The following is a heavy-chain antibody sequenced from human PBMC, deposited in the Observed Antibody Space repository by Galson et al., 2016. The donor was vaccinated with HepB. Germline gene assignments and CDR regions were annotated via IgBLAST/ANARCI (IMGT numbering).Heavy chain of an antibody. CDR1: GFNFRSSA. CDR2: IVVGNVHT. J-gene: IGHJ3*02. Sequence: SVKVSCKASGFNFRSSAVQWVRQARGQRLEWIGWIVVGNVHTNYAEKFQGGVTITRDMSTGTAYMELSSLRSEDTALYYCAATQQLSGAFDIWGQGTMVTVSS. V-gene: IGHV1-58*01. CDR3: AATQQLSGAFDI. D-gene: IGHD1-1*01.